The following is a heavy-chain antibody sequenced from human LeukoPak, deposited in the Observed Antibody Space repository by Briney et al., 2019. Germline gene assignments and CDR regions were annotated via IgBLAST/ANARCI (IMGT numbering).Heavy chain of an antibody. Sequence: GGSLRLSCAASGAAFSKYGMKWVRQAAGAGLEYISGISRSGDITHYADSVEGRFTISRDNVKNTLYLQMNSLRAEDTALYYCATEGFYFWGPGTQVTVSS. CDR2: ISRSGDIT. CDR1: GAAFSKYG. CDR3: ATEGFYF. J-gene: IGHJ4*02. V-gene: IGHV3-23*01.